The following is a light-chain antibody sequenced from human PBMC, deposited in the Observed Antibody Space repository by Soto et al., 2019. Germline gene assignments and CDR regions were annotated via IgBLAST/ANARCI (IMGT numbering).Light chain of an antibody. CDR3: CSYTGGTTLV. V-gene: IGLV2-14*01. CDR2: EVS. CDR1: SSDVGGYKY. J-gene: IGLJ2*01. Sequence: QSALTQPASVSGSPGQSITISCTGSSSDVGGYKYVSWYQQLPGKAPKLMIFEVSNRPSGVSNRFSGSKSGNTASLTISGLQAEDEGDYYCCSYTGGTTLVCGGGTKVTVL.